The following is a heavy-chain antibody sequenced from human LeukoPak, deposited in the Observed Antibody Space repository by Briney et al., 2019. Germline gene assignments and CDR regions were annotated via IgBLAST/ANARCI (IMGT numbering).Heavy chain of an antibody. Sequence: SETLSLTCTVSGGSISSYFWSWIRQPPGKGLEWIGCIYYSGSTNYNPSLKSRVTISVDTSRSQFSLNLNSVTAADTAVYYCARVRNPCSGGSCYIEVWGQGTLVTVSS. CDR3: ARVRNPCSGGSCYIEV. CDR2: IYYSGST. J-gene: IGHJ4*02. V-gene: IGHV4-59*01. D-gene: IGHD2-15*01. CDR1: GGSISSYF.